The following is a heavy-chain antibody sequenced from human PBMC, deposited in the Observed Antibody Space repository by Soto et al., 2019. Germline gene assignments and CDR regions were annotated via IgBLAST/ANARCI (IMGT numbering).Heavy chain of an antibody. Sequence: EVQLLESGGGLVQPGASLRLSCAVSGFIFGNYMMTWVRQAPGKGLEWVSTIRDGGESTYYADSVKGRFTISRDNSKNTLHLQMDSLGVEDTAVYYCAPHVHCSGGSCHYHAFDIRGQGTMVTVSS. CDR2: IRDGGEST. D-gene: IGHD2-15*01. V-gene: IGHV3-23*01. CDR1: GFIFGNYM. CDR3: APHVHCSGGSCHYHAFDI. J-gene: IGHJ3*02.